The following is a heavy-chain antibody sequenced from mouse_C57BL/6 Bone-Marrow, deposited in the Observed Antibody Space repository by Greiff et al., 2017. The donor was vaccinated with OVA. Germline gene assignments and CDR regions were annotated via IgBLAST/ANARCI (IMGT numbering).Heavy chain of an antibody. J-gene: IGHJ2*01. CDR1: GFTFSSYG. CDR2: ITSGGSYT. V-gene: IGHV5-6*01. D-gene: IGHD4-1*01. Sequence: EVKLVESGGDLVKPGGSLKLSCAASGFTFSSYGMSWVRQTPDKRLEWVATITSGGSYTYYPDSVKGRFTISRDNAKNTLYLQMSSLKSEDTAMYYCARDRGNWVDYWGQGTTLTVSS. CDR3: ARDRGNWVDY.